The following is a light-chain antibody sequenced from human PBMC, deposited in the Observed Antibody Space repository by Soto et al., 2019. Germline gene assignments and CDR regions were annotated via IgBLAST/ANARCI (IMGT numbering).Light chain of an antibody. CDR3: QQYNSYLLT. J-gene: IGKJ4*01. CDR1: QSISSW. CDR2: DAS. V-gene: IGKV1-5*01. Sequence: DIQMTQSPSTLSASVGDRVTITCRASQSISSWLAWYQQKPGKDPKLLIYDASSLESGVPSRFSGSGSGTEFTLTISSLKPDDFATYYCQQYNSYLLTFGGGTKVEIK.